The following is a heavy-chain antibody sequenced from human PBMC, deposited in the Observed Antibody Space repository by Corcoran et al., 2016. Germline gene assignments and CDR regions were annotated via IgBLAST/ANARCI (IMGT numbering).Heavy chain of an antibody. D-gene: IGHD6-19*01. CDR1: GSTFTNYY. CDR3: AVGETSCWYYYFDY. V-gene: IGHV1-46*01. CDR2: INPSGGGT. J-gene: IGHJ4*02. Sequence: QVQLVQSGAEVKKPGASVKLSCKASGSTFTNYYMHWVRPAPGQGLEWMGIINPSGGGTTYAQKFQGRDTMTRDTSTSTLYMELSSLRSEDTAIDYCAVGETSCWYYYFDYWGQGTLVTVSS.